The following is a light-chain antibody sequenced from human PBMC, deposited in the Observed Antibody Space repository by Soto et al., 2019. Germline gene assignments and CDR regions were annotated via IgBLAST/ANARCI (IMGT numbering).Light chain of an antibody. V-gene: IGKV3-20*01. CDR1: QSVHSGH. Sequence: ENVLTQSPDTLSLSPGGRATLSCRASQSVHSGHLAWYQQKPGQAPRLLIYGVSSRATGIPDRFSGSGSGTDFALTISGLEPEDFALYYCQQYGSSPWTFGQGTKVDIK. J-gene: IGKJ1*01. CDR3: QQYGSSPWT. CDR2: GVS.